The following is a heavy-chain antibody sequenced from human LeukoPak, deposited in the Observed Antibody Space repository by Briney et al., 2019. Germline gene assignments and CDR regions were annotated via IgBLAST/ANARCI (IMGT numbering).Heavy chain of an antibody. CDR1: GFTFSDYY. J-gene: IGHJ4*02. V-gene: IGHV3-11*01. CDR2: ISSSGSTI. D-gene: IGHD3-22*01. Sequence: PGGSLRLSCAASGFTFSDYYMSWIRQAPGKGLEWASYISSSGSTIYYADSVKGRFTISMDNAKNSLYLQMNSLQAEDTAVYYCARDFYTYYYDSSGSQPVVWGQGTLVTVSS. CDR3: ARDFYTYYYDSSGSQPVV.